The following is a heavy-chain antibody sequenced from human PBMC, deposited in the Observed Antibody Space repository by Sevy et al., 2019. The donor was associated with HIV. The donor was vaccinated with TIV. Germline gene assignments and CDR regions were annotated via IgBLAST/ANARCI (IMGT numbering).Heavy chain of an antibody. D-gene: IGHD6-6*01. CDR1: GFTFSSYG. V-gene: IGHV3-30*03. J-gene: IGHJ6*02. CDR2: ILYDGSNK. CDR3: ARGLAALPGYYYGMDV. Sequence: GGSLRLSCAASGFTFSSYGMHWVRQAPGKGLEWVAVILYDGSNKYYAYSVKGRFTISRDNSKNTLYLQMNSLRAGDTAVYYCARGLAALPGYYYGMDVWGQGTAVTVSS.